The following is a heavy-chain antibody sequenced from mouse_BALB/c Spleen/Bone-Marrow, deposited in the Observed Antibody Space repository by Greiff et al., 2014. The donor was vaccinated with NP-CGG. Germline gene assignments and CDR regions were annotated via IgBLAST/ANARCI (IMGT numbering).Heavy chain of an antibody. J-gene: IGHJ2*01. CDR2: IDPANGNT. CDR3: VGWEDY. CDR1: GFNIKDTY. V-gene: IGHV14-3*02. Sequence: VQLQQSGAELVKPGASVKLSCTASGFNIKDTYMHWVKQRPDQGLEWIGRIDPANGNTKYNPKFQGKATITPDTSSNTAYLHLSSLTSGDTAVYYSVGWEDYWGQGTTLTVSS. D-gene: IGHD4-1*01.